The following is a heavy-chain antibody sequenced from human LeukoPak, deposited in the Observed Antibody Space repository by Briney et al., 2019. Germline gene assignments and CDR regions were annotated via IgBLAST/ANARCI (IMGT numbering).Heavy chain of an antibody. CDR2: IKRDGSEK. Sequence: GGSLRLSCEGSGFTFSNYWLSWVRQAPGKGLEWVANIKRDGSEKYYVDSVKGRFTVSRDNAKNSLYLQMNSLRAEDTAVYYCARVGLWHYPIDSWGQGTLVTVSS. D-gene: IGHD1-7*01. CDR3: ARVGLWHYPIDS. V-gene: IGHV3-7*01. CDR1: GFTFSNYW. J-gene: IGHJ4*02.